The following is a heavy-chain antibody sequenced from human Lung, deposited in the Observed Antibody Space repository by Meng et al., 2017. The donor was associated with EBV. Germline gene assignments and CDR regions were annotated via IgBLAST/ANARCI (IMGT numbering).Heavy chain of an antibody. Sequence: QWRLQAAGAGMVNASPTLSLSCTVSGDSIGNDHFWSWIRQPPGKGLEWIGNIYNVGANYYNLSLRSRVSISVDMSMTRFSLKLTSVTAADTAMYYCAATVNDGYFDYWGQGTLVTVSS. V-gene: IGHV4-30-4*01. CDR1: GDSIGNDHF. D-gene: IGHD4-11*01. CDR2: IYNVGAN. CDR3: AATVNDGYFDY. J-gene: IGHJ4*02.